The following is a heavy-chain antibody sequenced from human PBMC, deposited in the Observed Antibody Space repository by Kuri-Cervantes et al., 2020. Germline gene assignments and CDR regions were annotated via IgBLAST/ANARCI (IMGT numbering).Heavy chain of an antibody. J-gene: IGHJ4*02. D-gene: IGHD6-19*01. CDR2: ISWNSGSI. Sequence: GGSLRLSCAASGFTFDDYAMHWVRQAPGKGLEWVSGISWNSGSIGYADSVKGRFTISRDNAKKTLYLQMNSLSAEDSAVYYCASGYSSGWYVGGEDYWGQGTLVTVSS. V-gene: IGHV3-9*01. CDR3: ASGYSSGWYVGGEDY. CDR1: GFTFDDYA.